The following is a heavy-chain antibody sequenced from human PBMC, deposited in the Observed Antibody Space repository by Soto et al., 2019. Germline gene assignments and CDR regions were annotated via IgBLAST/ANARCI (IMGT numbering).Heavy chain of an antibody. D-gene: IGHD3-10*01. CDR1: GFTVGGNY. CDR2: IFIGGEK. J-gene: IGHJ5*02. V-gene: IGHV3-53*02. CDR3: ARARPGVYGGFDP. Sequence: EVRLVQTGGGLIQPGGSLRLSCAASGFTVGGNYMTWVRQAPGRGLEFISVIFIGGEKKYAESVKGRFTISRDDSDNTFYLQMNSLRVEDTALYYCARARPGVYGGFDPWGQGTLVTVSS.